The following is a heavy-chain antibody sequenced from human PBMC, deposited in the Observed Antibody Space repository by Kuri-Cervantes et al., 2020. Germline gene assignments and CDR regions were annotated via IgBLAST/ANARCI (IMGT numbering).Heavy chain of an antibody. J-gene: IGHJ4*02. V-gene: IGHV4-34*01. D-gene: IGHD5-18*01. CDR2: INHRGST. Sequence: SETLSLTCAIYGGSFSGYYWNWVRQPPGKGLEWIGEINHRGSTNYNPSLKSRVTISVDTSKNQFSLKLSSVTAADTAVYYCELTDTAMIPAYFFDYWGQGTLVTVSS. CDR3: ELTDTAMIPAYFFDY. CDR1: GGSFSGYY.